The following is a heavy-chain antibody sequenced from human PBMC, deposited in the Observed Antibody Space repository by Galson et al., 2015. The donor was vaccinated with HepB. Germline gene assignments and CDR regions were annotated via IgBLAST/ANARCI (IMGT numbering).Heavy chain of an antibody. CDR3: ARGENYYYYGMDV. CDR1: GFTLSSYS. V-gene: IGHV3-48*02. J-gene: IGHJ6*02. D-gene: IGHD1-26*01. CDR2: ISSSSSTI. Sequence: SLRLSCAASGFTLSSYSMNWVRQAPGKGLEWVSYISSSSSTIYYADSVKGRLTISRDNAKNSLYLQMNSLRDEDTAVYYCARGENYYYYGMDVWGQGTTVTVSS.